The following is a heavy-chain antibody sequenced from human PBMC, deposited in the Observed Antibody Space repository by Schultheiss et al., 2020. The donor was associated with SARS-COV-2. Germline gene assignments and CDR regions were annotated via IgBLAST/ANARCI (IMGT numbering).Heavy chain of an antibody. V-gene: IGHV5-51*01. D-gene: IGHD2-2*02. CDR2: IYPGDSDT. Sequence: GESLKMYCEGSGYSFTSYWIGWVRQMPGKGLEWMGIIYPGDSDTRYSPSFQGQVTISADKSISTAYLQWSSLKASDTAMYYCARRSYCSSTSCYTQFDYWGQGTLVTVSS. CDR1: GYSFTSYW. CDR3: ARRSYCSSTSCYTQFDY. J-gene: IGHJ4*02.